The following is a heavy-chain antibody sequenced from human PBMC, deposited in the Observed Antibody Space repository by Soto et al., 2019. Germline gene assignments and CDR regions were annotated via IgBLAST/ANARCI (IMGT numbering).Heavy chain of an antibody. Sequence: GSLRRSCAASGFIFGAHAISWVRQAPGKGLEWVSAINWIGGSTNYADSMKGRFTISRDNAKNSLYLQMSSLRAEDTALYYCARHGGTPDLYFDYWGQGTPVTVSS. J-gene: IGHJ4*02. CDR3: ARHGGTPDLYFDY. CDR1: GFIFGAHA. V-gene: IGHV3-20*04. D-gene: IGHD3-16*01. CDR2: INWIGGST.